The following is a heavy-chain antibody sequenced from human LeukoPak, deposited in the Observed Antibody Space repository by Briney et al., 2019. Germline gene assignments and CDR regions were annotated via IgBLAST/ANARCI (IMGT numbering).Heavy chain of an antibody. D-gene: IGHD1-14*01. CDR2: TSHRGST. CDR1: GGSFSGYY. V-gene: IGHV4-34*01. CDR3: ARGGNGWYFDL. J-gene: IGHJ2*01. Sequence: SETLSLTCAVYGGSFSGYYWSWIRQPPGKGQEWIGETSHRGSTNYDPSLKSRVTISVDTSKNQFSLKLSSVTAADTAVYYCARGGNGWYFDLWGRGTLVTVSS.